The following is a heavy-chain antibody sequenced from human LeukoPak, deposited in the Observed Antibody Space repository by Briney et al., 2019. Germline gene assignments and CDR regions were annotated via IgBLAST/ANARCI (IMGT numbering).Heavy chain of an antibody. D-gene: IGHD3-9*01. Sequence: PSETLSLTCAVSGGSISSSNWWSWVRQPPGKGLEWIGEIYHSGSTNYNPSLKSRVTISVDKSKNQFSLKLSSVTAADTAVYYCARADYDILTGSLYYFDYWGQGTLVTVSS. J-gene: IGHJ4*02. CDR3: ARADYDILTGSLYYFDY. CDR1: GGSISSSNW. V-gene: IGHV4-4*02. CDR2: IYHSGST.